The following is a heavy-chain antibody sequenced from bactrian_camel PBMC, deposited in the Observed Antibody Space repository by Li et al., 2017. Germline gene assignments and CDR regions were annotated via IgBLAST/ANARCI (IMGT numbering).Heavy chain of an antibody. D-gene: IGHD1*01. Sequence: HVQLVESGGDSVQAGESLRLSCTVSGASFSSNCMQWFRQAPGNVREGVATINSANYKTYRDSVKGRFTISRENARALFLQMNRLNPGDTAMYYCAAQDGLFCEYDEDFTYWGQGTQVTVS. J-gene: IGHJ6*01. CDR1: GASFSSNC. CDR3: AAQDGLFCEYDEDFTY. CDR2: INSANYK. V-gene: IGHV3S26*01.